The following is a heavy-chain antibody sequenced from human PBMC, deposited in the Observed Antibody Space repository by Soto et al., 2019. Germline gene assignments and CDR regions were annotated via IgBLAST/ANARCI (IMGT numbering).Heavy chain of an antibody. CDR1: GFTCSDYY. J-gene: IGHJ5*02. CDR2: ISSSGSTI. D-gene: IGHD5-12*01. V-gene: IGHV3-11*01. CDR3: AREYSGYDLALAP. Sequence: GGSLRLSCAASGFTCSDYYMSWIRQAPGKGLEWVSYISSSGSTIYYADSVKGRFTISRDNAKNSLYLQMNSLRAEDTAVYYCAREYSGYDLALAPWGQGTLVTVSS.